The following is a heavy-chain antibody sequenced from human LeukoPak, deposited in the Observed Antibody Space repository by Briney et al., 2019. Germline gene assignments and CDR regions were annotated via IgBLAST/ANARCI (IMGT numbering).Heavy chain of an antibody. CDR3: ARHEIDYDFWSGPTTFIY. J-gene: IGHJ4*02. D-gene: IGHD3-3*01. CDR2: NYYSGST. Sequence: DPSETLSLTCTVSGGSISSSSYYWGWIRQPPGKGLEWIGSNYYSGSTYYNPSLKSRVTISVDTSKNQFSLKLSSVTAADTAVYYCARHEIDYDFWSGPTTFIYWGQGTLVTVSS. V-gene: IGHV4-39*01. CDR1: GGSISSSSYY.